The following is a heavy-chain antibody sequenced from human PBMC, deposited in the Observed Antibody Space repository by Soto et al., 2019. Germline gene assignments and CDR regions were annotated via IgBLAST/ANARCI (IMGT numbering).Heavy chain of an antibody. CDR2: ISGSGGST. CDR1: GFTFSSYA. Sequence: GGSLRLSCAASGFTFSSYAMSWVRQAPGKGLEWVSAISGSGGSTYYADSAKGRFTISRDNSKNTLYLQMNSLRAEDTAVYYCAKSGLRYFDWDYYFDYWGQGTLVTVSS. D-gene: IGHD3-9*01. CDR3: AKSGLRYFDWDYYFDY. J-gene: IGHJ4*02. V-gene: IGHV3-23*01.